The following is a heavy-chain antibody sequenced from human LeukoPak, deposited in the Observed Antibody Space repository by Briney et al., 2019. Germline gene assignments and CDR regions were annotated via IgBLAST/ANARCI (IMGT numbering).Heavy chain of an antibody. Sequence: TGGSLRLSCAASGFTFSDYYMSWIRQPPGKGLEWIGEINHSGSTNYNPSLKSRVTISVDTSKNQFSLKLSSVTAADTAVYYCASLQLVHPGKFDYWGQGTLVTVSS. D-gene: IGHD6-13*01. CDR2: INHSGST. V-gene: IGHV4-34*01. CDR3: ASLQLVHPGKFDY. J-gene: IGHJ4*02. CDR1: GFTFSDYY.